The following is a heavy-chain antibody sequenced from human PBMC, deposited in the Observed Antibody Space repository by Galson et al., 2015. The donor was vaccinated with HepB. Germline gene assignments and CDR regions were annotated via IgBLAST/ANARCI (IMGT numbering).Heavy chain of an antibody. V-gene: IGHV4-59*01. Sequence: SETLSLTCSVSGGSISPYYWSWFRQPPGKGLEWIGYIYHSGSTNYNPSLASRVTISADTSKDQFSLTLNSLTTADTAVYYCARGATFFEYCGRGTLVTVSS. CDR1: GGSISPYY. CDR3: ARGATFFEY. J-gene: IGHJ4*02. CDR2: IYHSGST.